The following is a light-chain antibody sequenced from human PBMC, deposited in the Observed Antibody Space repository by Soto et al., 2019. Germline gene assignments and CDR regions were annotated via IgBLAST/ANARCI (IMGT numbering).Light chain of an antibody. CDR3: QSYDSSLSGGV. V-gene: IGLV1-40*01. CDR1: SSNIGAGYD. J-gene: IGLJ2*01. CDR2: VNN. Sequence: QSVLTQPPSVSGAPGQRVTISCTGSSSNIGAGYDVHWYQHLPGTAPKLVIYVNNNRPSGVLDRFSGSKSGTSASLAITGLQAEDEADYYCQSYDSSLSGGVFGGGTKLTVL.